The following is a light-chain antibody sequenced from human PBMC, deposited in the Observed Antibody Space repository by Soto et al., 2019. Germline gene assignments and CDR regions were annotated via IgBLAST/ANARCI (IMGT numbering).Light chain of an antibody. Sequence: EIQVTQSPTSLSASVGDRVTITCRASRSIGNNLNWYQQRPGKAPQLLIYAASTLQSGFASRFSGSTSGTDFTLTINGLQPEDFATYYCQQTFSRQTAFGQGTRL. V-gene: IGKV1-39*01. J-gene: IGKJ5*01. CDR1: RSIGNN. CDR2: AAS. CDR3: QQTFSRQTA.